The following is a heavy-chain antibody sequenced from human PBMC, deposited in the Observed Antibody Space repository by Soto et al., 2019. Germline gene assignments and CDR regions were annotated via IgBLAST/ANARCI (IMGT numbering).Heavy chain of an antibody. J-gene: IGHJ4*02. V-gene: IGHV4-4*02. D-gene: IGHD6-6*01. CDR3: ADKYYFDF. CDR2: IAHDGHT. Sequence: PSETLSLTCDASGGSITTSVLLTWVRQFPGRGLEWIGEIAHDGHTNYNPSLSGRVTMSVDLSNSQFSLNVASVNAADTAVYFCADKYYFDFWGQGTLVTVSS. CDR1: GGSITTSVL.